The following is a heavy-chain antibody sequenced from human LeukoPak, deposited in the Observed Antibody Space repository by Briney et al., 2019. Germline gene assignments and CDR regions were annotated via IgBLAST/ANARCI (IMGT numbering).Heavy chain of an antibody. CDR2: INPNSGGT. J-gene: IGHJ4*02. Sequence: GASVKVSCKASGYTFTGYSMHWVRQTPGQGLEWMGWINPNSGGTNYAQKFQGRVTMTRDTSISTAYMELSSLRSDDTAVYYCARVSYYDTSVLDYWGQGTLVTVSS. D-gene: IGHD3-22*01. V-gene: IGHV1-2*02. CDR3: ARVSYYDTSVLDY. CDR1: GYTFTGYS.